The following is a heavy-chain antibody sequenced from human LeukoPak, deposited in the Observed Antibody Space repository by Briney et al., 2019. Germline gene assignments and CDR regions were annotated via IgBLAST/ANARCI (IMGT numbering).Heavy chain of an antibody. CDR3: AKETTSTSGWQPFDY. Sequence: PGGSLRLSCAASGFTFSTYGMHWVRQAPGKGLEWVALISYTGSNKYYADSVKGRFTISRDNSKNTLYLQMNSLRAEDTAVYYCAKETTSTSGWQPFDYWGQGTLVTVSS. V-gene: IGHV3-30*18. CDR1: GFTFSTYG. CDR2: ISYTGSNK. D-gene: IGHD6-19*01. J-gene: IGHJ4*02.